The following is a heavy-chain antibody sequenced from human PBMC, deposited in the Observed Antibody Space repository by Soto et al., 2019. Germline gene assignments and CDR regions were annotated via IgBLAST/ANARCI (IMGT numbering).Heavy chain of an antibody. Sequence: ASVKVSCKASGYTFTGYYMYWVRQAPGQGLEWMGWINPNSGGTNYAQKFQGWVTMTRDTSISTAYMELSRLRSDDTAVYYCARDLGSGSYPLHYYGMDVWGQGTTVTVSS. CDR3: ARDLGSGSYPLHYYGMDV. CDR1: GYTFTGYY. D-gene: IGHD1-26*01. V-gene: IGHV1-2*04. CDR2: INPNSGGT. J-gene: IGHJ6*02.